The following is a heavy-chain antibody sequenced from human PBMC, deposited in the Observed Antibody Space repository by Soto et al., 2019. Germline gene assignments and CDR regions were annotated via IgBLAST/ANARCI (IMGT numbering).Heavy chain of an antibody. J-gene: IGHJ4*02. V-gene: IGHV5-51*01. CDR1: GDSFTDYW. D-gene: IGHD2-8*02. CDR3: ARVGTGLLKFYFDY. CDR2: IYPGDSDT. Sequence: EVQLVQSGAEMKKPGESLKISCKGSGDSFTDYWIAWVRQMPGKGLEWMGSIYPGDSDTRYSPSFEGHVTISVDKSINTAYLQWSTLTASDTAIYFCARVGTGLLKFYFDYWGQGTLVTVSS.